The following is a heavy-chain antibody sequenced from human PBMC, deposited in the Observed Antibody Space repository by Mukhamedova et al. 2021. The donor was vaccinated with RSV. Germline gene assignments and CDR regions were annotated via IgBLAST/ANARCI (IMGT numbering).Heavy chain of an antibody. Sequence: EWVSGISAPGDGTFYADSVKGRFTISRDNSKNTLYLQMHSLRVEAPAVYYCAQALVCISPNCHFDSCGQGTLLTVSS. D-gene: IGHD2-2*01. V-gene: IGHV3-23*01. CDR2: ISAPGDGT. CDR3: AQALVCISPNCHFDS. J-gene: IGHJ4*02.